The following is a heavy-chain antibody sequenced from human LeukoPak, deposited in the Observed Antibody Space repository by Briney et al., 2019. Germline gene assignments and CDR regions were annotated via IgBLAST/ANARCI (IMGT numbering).Heavy chain of an antibody. V-gene: IGHV3-30*02. D-gene: IGHD2-2*01. CDR2: IRYDGSNK. Sequence: PGGSLRLSCAASGFTFSSYGMHWVRQAPGKGLEWVAFIRYDGSNKYYADSVKGRFTISRDNSKNTLSLQMNSLRAEDTAVYYCARDSDDCSSNSCQLDYWGQGTLVTVSS. J-gene: IGHJ4*02. CDR3: ARDSDDCSSNSCQLDY. CDR1: GFTFSSYG.